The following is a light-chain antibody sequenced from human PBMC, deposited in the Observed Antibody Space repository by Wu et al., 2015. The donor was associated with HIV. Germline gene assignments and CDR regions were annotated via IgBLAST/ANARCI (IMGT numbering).Light chain of an antibody. J-gene: IGKJ5*01. CDR2: GVS. V-gene: IGKV3-15*01. CDR1: QSISSN. Sequence: EIAMTQSPGTLSVSPGERATLSCRASQSISSNHLAWYQQKPGRAPRLLIYGVSTRATGIPARFSGSGSGTEFTLTISSLQSEDFAVYYCQQYDTWPPITFGQGTRLEIK. CDR3: QQYDTWPPIT.